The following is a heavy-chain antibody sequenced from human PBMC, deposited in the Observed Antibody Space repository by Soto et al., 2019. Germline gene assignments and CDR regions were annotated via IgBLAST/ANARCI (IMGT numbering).Heavy chain of an antibody. CDR1: GFTFSTYA. D-gene: IGHD5-18*01. CDR2: ISYDGTNK. CDR3: AKDGGGYNYGYVMLDKYYYGMDV. J-gene: IGHJ6*02. V-gene: IGHV3-30-3*01. Sequence: GGSLRLSCAASGFTFSTYAMHLVRQAPGKGLEWVAVISYDGTNKYYADSVRGRFTISRDNSKNTLFLQMNSLRAEDTAVYYCAKDGGGYNYGYVMLDKYYYGMDVWGQGTTVTVSS.